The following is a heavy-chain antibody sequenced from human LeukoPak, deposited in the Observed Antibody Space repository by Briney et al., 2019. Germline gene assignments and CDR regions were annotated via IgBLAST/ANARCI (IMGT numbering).Heavy chain of an antibody. Sequence: RVASVNLSCTGSGYTFTSSDIHWVRQATGQGLESMGWMNPNSGNTGYAQKFQGRVTMTRNTSISTAYMELSSLRSEHTAVYYCARFLTEDYGSGGSWFDPWGQRTPVTASS. CDR3: ARFLTEDYGSGGSWFDP. V-gene: IGHV1-8*01. CDR2: MNPNSGNT. J-gene: IGHJ5*02. D-gene: IGHD3-10*01. CDR1: GYTFTSSD.